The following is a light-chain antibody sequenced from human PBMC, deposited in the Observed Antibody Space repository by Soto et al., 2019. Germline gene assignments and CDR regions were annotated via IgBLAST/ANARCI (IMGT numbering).Light chain of an antibody. V-gene: IGLV2-14*01. CDR3: SSYTSSSTL. J-gene: IGLJ1*01. Sequence: QSALTQPASVSGSPGQSITISCTGTSSDVGSYNYVSWYQQHPGKAPKLMIYEVSDRPSGISSRFSGSKSSNTASLTISGLQTEDEADYYRSSYTSSSTLFGTGTKLTVL. CDR1: SSDVGSYNY. CDR2: EVS.